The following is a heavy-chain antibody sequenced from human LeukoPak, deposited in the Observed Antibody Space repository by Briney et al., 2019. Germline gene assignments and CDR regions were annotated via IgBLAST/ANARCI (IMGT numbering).Heavy chain of an antibody. CDR3: ASITTYPEGPY. CDR1: GGTFSSYA. J-gene: IGHJ4*02. Sequence: SVKVSCKASGGTFSSYAISWVRQAPGQGLEWMGRIIPIFGIANYAQKFQGRVTITADKSMSTAYMELSSLRSEDTAVYYCASITTYPEGPYWGQGTLVTVSS. CDR2: IIPIFGIA. D-gene: IGHD3-3*01. V-gene: IGHV1-69*04.